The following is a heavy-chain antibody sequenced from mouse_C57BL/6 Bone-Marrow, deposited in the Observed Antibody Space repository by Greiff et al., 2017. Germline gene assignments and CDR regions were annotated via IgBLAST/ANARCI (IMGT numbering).Heavy chain of an antibody. CDR3: ATRPITTVVADWYFDV. J-gene: IGHJ1*03. CDR2: IHPSESDT. V-gene: IGHV1-74*01. Sequence: QVHVKQPGAELVKPGASGKVSCKASGSTFPSYWIHWVKQRPGQGLGWIGRIHPSESDTNYNQKFKGKATLTVDKSSSTAYMQLSSLTSEDSAVYYCATRPITTVVADWYFDVWGTGTTVTVSS. D-gene: IGHD1-1*01. CDR1: GSTFPSYW.